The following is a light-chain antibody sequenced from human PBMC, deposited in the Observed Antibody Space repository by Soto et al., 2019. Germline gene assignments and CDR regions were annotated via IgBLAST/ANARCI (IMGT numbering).Light chain of an antibody. CDR1: QSVNSN. J-gene: IGKJ4*01. Sequence: EIVMTLSPATLSVSPGERATLSCRASQSVNSNLAWYRQKPGQAPRLLISDASTRATGVPARFSGSGSGTEFTLTISSLQSEDSGIYYCQQYNFWPPLTFGGGTKVEIK. CDR3: QQYNFWPPLT. CDR2: DAS. V-gene: IGKV3-15*01.